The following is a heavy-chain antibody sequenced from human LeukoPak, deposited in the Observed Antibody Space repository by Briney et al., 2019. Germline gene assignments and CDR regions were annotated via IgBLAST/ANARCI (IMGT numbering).Heavy chain of an antibody. CDR2: IWYDGGNT. V-gene: IGHV3-33*01. J-gene: IGHJ4*02. D-gene: IGHD3-3*01. Sequence: GRSLRLSCAASGFSFNTYGMLWVRQAPGKGLECVAVIWYDGGNTYYADSVKGRFTISRDNSKNTLYLQMNSLRAEDTAVYYCARGGPEWPLDYWGQGTLVTVSS. CDR1: GFSFNTYG. CDR3: ARGGPEWPLDY.